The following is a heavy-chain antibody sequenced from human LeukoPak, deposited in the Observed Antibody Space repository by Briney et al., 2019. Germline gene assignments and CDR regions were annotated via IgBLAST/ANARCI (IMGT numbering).Heavy chain of an antibody. CDR3: ATKAREAPE. CDR1: GFSLSSYA. Sequence: GGSLRLSCAASGFSLSSYAMSWVRQAPGKGLEWVSAISSSDDGTYHAGSVRGRFTISRDSSKNTLYLQMNNLRTEDAAIYYCATKAREAPEWGQGTLVTVSS. J-gene: IGHJ4*02. D-gene: IGHD1/OR15-1a*01. V-gene: IGHV3-23*01. CDR2: ISSSDDGT.